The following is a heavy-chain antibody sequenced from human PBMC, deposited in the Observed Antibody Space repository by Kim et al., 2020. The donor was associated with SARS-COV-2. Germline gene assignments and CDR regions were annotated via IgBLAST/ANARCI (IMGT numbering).Heavy chain of an antibody. CDR3: AKDQGQSYFDY. J-gene: IGHJ4*02. CDR1: GFSFSSYA. CDR2: FYSGGGST. D-gene: IGHD4-4*01. V-gene: IGHV3-23*03. Sequence: GGSLRLSCAASGFSFSSYAMSWVRLAPGKGLEGVPVFYSGGGSTYYAASVKGRFTISRDNSKNTLYLQMNSLRAEDTAVYYCAKDQGQSYFDYWGQGTLVTVSS.